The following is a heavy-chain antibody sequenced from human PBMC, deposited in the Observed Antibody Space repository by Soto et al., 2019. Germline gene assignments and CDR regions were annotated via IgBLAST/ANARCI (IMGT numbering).Heavy chain of an antibody. CDR1: GGSISSYF. J-gene: IGHJ6*02. CDR2: IYYTGST. Sequence: SETLSLTCTVSGGSISSYFWRWIRQPPGKGLEWIGFIYYTGSTYYNPSLKGRVTISVDTSKNQFSLKLSSVTAADTAVYYCAREGAAPYYYYGMDVWGQGTTVTVSS. CDR3: AREGAAPYYYYGMDV. V-gene: IGHV4-59*06.